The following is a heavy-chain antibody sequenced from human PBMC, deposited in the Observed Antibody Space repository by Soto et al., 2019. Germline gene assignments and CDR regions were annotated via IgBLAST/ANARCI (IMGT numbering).Heavy chain of an antibody. CDR3: AREWVRGVDV. V-gene: IGHV1-8*01. D-gene: IGHD1-26*01. J-gene: IGHJ6*02. CDR2: MNPNSANT. Sequence: QVQLVQSGAEVKKPGASVKVSCKASGYTFTSYDINWVRQATGQGLEWMGWMNPNSANTGYAQKFQGRVTMTRNTSVSTGYMEPSSLSSEDTDVYYCAREWVRGVDVWGHGTAVTVSS. CDR1: GYTFTSYD.